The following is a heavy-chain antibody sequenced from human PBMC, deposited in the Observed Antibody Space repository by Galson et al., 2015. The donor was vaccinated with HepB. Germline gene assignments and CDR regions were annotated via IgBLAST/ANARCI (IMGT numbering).Heavy chain of an antibody. J-gene: IGHJ5*02. V-gene: IGHV1-69*04. D-gene: IGHD1-26*01. CDR3: AGGDIGGGFSLDTWFDP. Sequence: SVKVSCKASGGTFSGQGLEWMGRIIFMFGVTKYAQKFQDRFTITTDKSTNTAYMELSNLTSEDTAIYFFAGGDIGGGFSLDTWFDPWGQGTLVIVSS. CDR1: GGTFS. CDR2: IIFMFGVT.